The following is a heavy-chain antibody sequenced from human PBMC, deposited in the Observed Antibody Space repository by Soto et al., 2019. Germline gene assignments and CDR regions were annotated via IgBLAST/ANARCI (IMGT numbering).Heavy chain of an antibody. CDR2: TYYRSKWSS. CDR3: ATCHRGLRCHLDS. D-gene: IGHD4-17*01. CDR1: GDSVSSKSAA. J-gene: IGHJ4*02. V-gene: IGHV6-1*01. Sequence: SQTLSLTCAISGDSVSSKSAAWHWIRQSPSRGLEWLGRTYYRSKWSSNYAVSVKSRITINPDTSKNQFSLHLSSLTSDDTAVYFCATCHRGLRCHLDSWGQGTLVTVSS.